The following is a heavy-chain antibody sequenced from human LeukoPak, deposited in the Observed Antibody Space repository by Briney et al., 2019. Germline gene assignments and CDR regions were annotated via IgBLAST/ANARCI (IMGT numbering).Heavy chain of an antibody. V-gene: IGHV3-53*01. CDR3: ARVLGYCSGGSCSIKGYYYYMDV. CDR2: IYSGGST. Sequence: GGSLRLSCAASGFTVSSNYMSWVRQAPGKGLEWVSVIYSGGSTYYADSVKGRFTISRDNSKNTLYLQMNSLRAEDPAVYYCARVLGYCSGGSCSIKGYYYYMDVWGKGTTVTVSS. D-gene: IGHD2-15*01. J-gene: IGHJ6*03. CDR1: GFTVSSNY.